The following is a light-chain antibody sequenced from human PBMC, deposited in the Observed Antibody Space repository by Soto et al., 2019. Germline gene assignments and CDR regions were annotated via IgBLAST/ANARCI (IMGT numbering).Light chain of an antibody. V-gene: IGKV2-28*01. CDR3: MQALQTLN. Sequence: DIVMTQSPLSLAVTPGEPASISCRSSQSLLHSNGYNYLDWYLQKPGQSPQLLISLGSNRASGVPDRFSGSGSGADFTLKISSVEAEDVGVYYCMQALQTLNLGGGTKVEIK. J-gene: IGKJ4*01. CDR2: LGS. CDR1: QSLLHSNGYNY.